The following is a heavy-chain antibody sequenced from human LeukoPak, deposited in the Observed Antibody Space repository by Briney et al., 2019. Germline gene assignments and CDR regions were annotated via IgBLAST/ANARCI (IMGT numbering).Heavy chain of an antibody. D-gene: IGHD3-22*01. CDR2: IYYSGST. CDR3: ARAYYYDSRLAFDI. CDR1: GGSISSYY. Sequence: SETLSLTCTVSGGSISSYYWSWIRQPPGKGLEWIGYIYYSGSTNYKPPLKSRVTISVDTSKNQFSLKLSSVTAADTAVYYCARAYYYDSRLAFDIWGQGTMVTVSS. V-gene: IGHV4-59*01. J-gene: IGHJ3*02.